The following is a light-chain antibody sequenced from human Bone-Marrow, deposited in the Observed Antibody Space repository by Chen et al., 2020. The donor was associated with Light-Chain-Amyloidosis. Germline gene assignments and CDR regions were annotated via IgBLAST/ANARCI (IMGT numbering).Light chain of an antibody. CDR3: EQYGTSPLT. V-gene: IGKV3-20*01. CDR2: GSS. J-gene: IGKJ4*01. Sequence: EIVLTQSPGTLSLSPGEGANLSCRASQTISSNYLTWYQQKFGQAPRLLSYGSSSRATGIPDRFTGSGSGTDFTLTSNRLEPEDFAMYYCEQYGTSPLTFGGGTKVEIK. CDR1: QTISSNY.